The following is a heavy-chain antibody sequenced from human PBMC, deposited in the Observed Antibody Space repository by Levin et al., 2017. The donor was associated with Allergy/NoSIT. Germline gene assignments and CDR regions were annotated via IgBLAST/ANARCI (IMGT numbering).Heavy chain of an antibody. D-gene: IGHD6-6*01. CDR2: MNPNSGNT. CDR3: ARAMEQHVFGSFVWFDL. CDR1: GYTFTSYD. Sequence: ASVKVSCKASGYTFTSYDINWVRQATGQGLEWMGWMNPNSGNTGYAQKFQGRVTMTRNTSISTAYMELSSLRSEDTAVYYCARAMEQHVFGSFVWFDLWGQGTLVTVSS. V-gene: IGHV1-8*01. J-gene: IGHJ5*02.